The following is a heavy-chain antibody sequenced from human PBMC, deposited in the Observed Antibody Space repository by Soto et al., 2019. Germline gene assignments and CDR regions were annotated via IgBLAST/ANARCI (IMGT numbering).Heavy chain of an antibody. Sequence: QITLKESGPTLVKPTQTLTLTCTFSGFSLSTRGVGVGWIRQPPGKALEWLALIYWDDDKRYSPSLKSRLTIPKDTSKNQVVLTMTNMDPVDTATYYCARRQGINFYYGMDVWGQGTTVTVSS. J-gene: IGHJ6*02. CDR2: IYWDDDK. V-gene: IGHV2-5*02. CDR3: ARRQGINFYYGMDV. CDR1: GFSLSTRGVG.